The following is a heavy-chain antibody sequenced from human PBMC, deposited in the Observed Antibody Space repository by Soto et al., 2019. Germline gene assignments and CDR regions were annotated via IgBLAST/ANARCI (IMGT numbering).Heavy chain of an antibody. J-gene: IGHJ4*02. CDR3: ASKPHSGSHFDY. V-gene: IGHV1-69*01. CDR1: GGTFSSL. Sequence: QVQLVQSGAEVKKPGSSVKVSCKASGGTFSSLNWVRQAPGQGLEWMGGIIPVFGRGDPAQKFQGRVTITADESTSTAYVELTSLRSEDTAVYYCASKPHSGSHFDYWGEGTLVTVSS. D-gene: IGHD1-26*01. CDR2: IIPVFGRG.